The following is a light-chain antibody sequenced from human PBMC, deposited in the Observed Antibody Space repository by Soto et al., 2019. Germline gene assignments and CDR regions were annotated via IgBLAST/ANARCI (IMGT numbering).Light chain of an antibody. CDR1: QSIRHY. V-gene: IGKV1-5*01. CDR2: GAS. CDR3: LRTNSYSQT. Sequence: DIQMTQSPPTLSASVGDRATITCRASQSIRHYLAWYQQMPGKAPKLLIYGASTLDSGVPSRFSGSGSGTEFTLTSSSLQPDDIGSYLCLRTNSYSQTFGQGTKVEIK. J-gene: IGKJ1*01.